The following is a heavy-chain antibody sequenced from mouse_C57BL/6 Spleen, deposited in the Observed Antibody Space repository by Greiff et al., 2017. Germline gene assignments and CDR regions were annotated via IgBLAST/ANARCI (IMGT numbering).Heavy chain of an antibody. J-gene: IGHJ2*01. CDR3: GRASSPDY. V-gene: IGHV1-82*01. CDR1: GYAFSSSW. Sequence: VQLQQSGPELVKPGASVKISCKASGYAFSSSWMNWVKQRPGKGLEWIGRIYPGDGDTNYNWKFKGKATLTAAKSTSTAYMRLRRLASEDAEVYFSGRASSPDYWGQGTTLTVSS. CDR2: IYPGDGDT. D-gene: IGHD1-1*01.